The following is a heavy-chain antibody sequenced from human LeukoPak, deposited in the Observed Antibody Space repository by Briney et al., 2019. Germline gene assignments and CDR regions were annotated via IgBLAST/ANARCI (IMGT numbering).Heavy chain of an antibody. CDR1: GGSISSSSYY. CDR3: ARAGYCSGGSCFRVYYFDS. CDR2: IYYSGST. V-gene: IGHV4-39*07. J-gene: IGHJ4*02. Sequence: SETLSLTCTVSGGSISSSSYYWDWIRQPPGKGLEWIGNIYYSGSTYYNPSLKSRVTISVDTSKNQFSLKLSSVTAADTAVYYCARAGYCSGGSCFRVYYFDSWGQGALVTVSS. D-gene: IGHD2-15*01.